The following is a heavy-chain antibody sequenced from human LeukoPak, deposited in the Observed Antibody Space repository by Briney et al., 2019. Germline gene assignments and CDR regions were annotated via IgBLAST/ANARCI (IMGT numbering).Heavy chain of an antibody. CDR2: ISGSGGST. J-gene: IGHJ3*02. CDR1: GFTFRSYS. D-gene: IGHD3-9*01. V-gene: IGHV3-23*01. Sequence: PGGSLRLSCAASGFTFRSYSMNWVRQAPGKGLEWVSAISGSGGSTYYADSVKGRFTISRDNSKNTLYLQMNSLRAEDTAVYYCARDLLRYLDQGAFDIWGQGTMVTVSS. CDR3: ARDLLRYLDQGAFDI.